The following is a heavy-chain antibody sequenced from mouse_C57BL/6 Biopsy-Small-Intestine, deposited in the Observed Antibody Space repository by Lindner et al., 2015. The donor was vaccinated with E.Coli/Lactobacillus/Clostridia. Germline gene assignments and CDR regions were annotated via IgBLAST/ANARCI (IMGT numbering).Heavy chain of an antibody. J-gene: IGHJ4*01. D-gene: IGHD4-1*01. CDR2: INPNSGVT. CDR3: ARGFFLTGIFGRIDP. Sequence: SVKVSCKASGFALSGYYIHWVRQAPGQGLEWMGWINPNSGVTSYAQKFQGRVTVTWDTSSTTAFLDLTRLTSDDTAVYFCARGFFLTGIFGRIDPWGQGTRVTVSS. V-gene: IGHV1S130*01. CDR1: GFALSGYY.